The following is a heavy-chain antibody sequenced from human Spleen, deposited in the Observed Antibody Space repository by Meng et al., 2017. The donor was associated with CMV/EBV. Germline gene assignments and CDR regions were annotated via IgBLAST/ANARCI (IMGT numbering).Heavy chain of an antibody. CDR3: ARAVVVVPAAHPDAFDI. V-gene: IGHV3-11*04. D-gene: IGHD2-2*01. J-gene: IGHJ3*02. Sequence: SCAASGFTFSDYYMSWIRQAPGKGLEWVSYISSSGSTIYYADSVKGRFTISRDNAKNSLYLQMNSLRAEDTAVYYCARAVVVVPAAHPDAFDIWGQGTMVTVSS. CDR2: ISSSGSTI. CDR1: GFTFSDYY.